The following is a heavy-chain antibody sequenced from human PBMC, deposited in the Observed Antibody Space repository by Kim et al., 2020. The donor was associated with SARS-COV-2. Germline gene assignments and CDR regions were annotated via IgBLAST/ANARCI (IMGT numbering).Heavy chain of an antibody. CDR3: ARDHREWLQYTANWYFDL. Sequence: SQTLSLTCTVSRGSISSYYWSWIRQPPGKGLEWIGYIYYSGSTNYNPSLKSRVTISVDTSKNQFSLKLSSVTAADTAVYYCARDHREWLQYTANWYFDLWGRGTLVTVSS. CDR1: RGSISSYY. V-gene: IGHV4-59*01. D-gene: IGHD3-3*01. J-gene: IGHJ2*01. CDR2: IYYSGST.